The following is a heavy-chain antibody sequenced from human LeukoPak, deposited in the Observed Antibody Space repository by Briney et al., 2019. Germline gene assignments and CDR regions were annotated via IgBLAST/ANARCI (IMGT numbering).Heavy chain of an antibody. CDR2: IYYSGST. Sequence: SETLSLTCTVSGGSISSYYRSWIRQPPGKGLEWIGYIYYSGSTNYNPSLKSRVTISVDTSKNQFSLKLSSVTAADTAVYYCARGAEGYYYYGMDVWGQGTTVTVSS. CDR3: ARGAEGYYYYGMDV. V-gene: IGHV4-59*01. CDR1: GGSISSYY. J-gene: IGHJ6*02. D-gene: IGHD1-26*01.